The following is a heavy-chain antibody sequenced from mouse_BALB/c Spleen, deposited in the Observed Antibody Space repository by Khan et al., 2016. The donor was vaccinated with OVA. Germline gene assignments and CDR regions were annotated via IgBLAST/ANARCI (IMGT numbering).Heavy chain of an antibody. V-gene: IGHV3-2*02. Sequence: EVQLVESGPGLVKPSQSLSLTCTVTGYSITSDYAWNWIRQFPGNKLEWMGYIKYSGSTSYNPSLKSRISITRDTSKNQFFLQLNSVTTEDTATYDCARSGTITTVVATDFDYWGQGTTLTVSS. D-gene: IGHD1-1*01. J-gene: IGHJ2*01. CDR2: IKYSGST. CDR3: ARSGTITTVVATDFDY. CDR1: GYSITSDYA.